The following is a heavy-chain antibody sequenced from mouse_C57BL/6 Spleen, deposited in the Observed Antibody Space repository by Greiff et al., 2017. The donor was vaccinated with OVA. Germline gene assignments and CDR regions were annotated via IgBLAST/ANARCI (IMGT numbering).Heavy chain of an antibody. J-gene: IGHJ1*03. D-gene: IGHD2-5*01. CDR1: GFTFTDYY. Sequence: EVQLQQSGGGLVQPGGSLSLSCAASGFTFTDYYMSWVRQPPGKALEWLGFIRNKANGYTTEYSASVKGRFTISRDNSQSILYLQMNALRAEDRATYYCAPDSNYGYVDVWGTGTTVTVAS. CDR2: IRNKANGYTT. CDR3: APDSNYGYVDV. V-gene: IGHV7-3*01.